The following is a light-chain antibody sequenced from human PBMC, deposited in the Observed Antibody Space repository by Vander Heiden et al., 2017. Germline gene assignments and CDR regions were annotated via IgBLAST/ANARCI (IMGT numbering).Light chain of an antibody. CDR2: GAS. CDR3: QQYGSAPFT. CDR1: QSVSGSY. V-gene: IGKV3-20*01. Sequence: EIALTQSPGTLSLSPGESATLSCRASQSVSGSYLAWYQQKPGQAPRLLIYGASSTATTIPDRFSGSGSGTDFTLTISRLEPEDFAVYYCQQYGSAPFTFGPGTKVDIK. J-gene: IGKJ3*01.